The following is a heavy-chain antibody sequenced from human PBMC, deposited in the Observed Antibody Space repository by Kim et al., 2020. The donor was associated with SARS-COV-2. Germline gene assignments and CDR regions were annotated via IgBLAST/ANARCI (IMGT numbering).Heavy chain of an antibody. J-gene: IGHJ5*02. Sequence: DSLKGRFTTSRDKAKNSLYLQMKSLRAEDTAVYYCARDYRSSSWFDWFDPWGQGTLVTVSS. V-gene: IGHV3-11*06. D-gene: IGHD6-13*01. CDR3: ARDYRSSSWFDWFDP.